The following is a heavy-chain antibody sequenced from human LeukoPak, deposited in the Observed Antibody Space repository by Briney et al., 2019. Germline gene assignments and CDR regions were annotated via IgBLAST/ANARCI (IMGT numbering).Heavy chain of an antibody. V-gene: IGHV3-48*03. CDR3: ARCRSYYYYYMDV. CDR2: ISSSGRTI. J-gene: IGHJ6*03. Sequence: GGSLRLSCAASGFTFSSYEMNWVRQAPGKGLEWGSYISSSGRTIYYADPVKGRFTITRDNAKNSLYLQMNSLRAEDTAVYYCARCRSYYYYYMDVWGKGTTVTVSS. D-gene: IGHD2-15*01. CDR1: GFTFSSYE.